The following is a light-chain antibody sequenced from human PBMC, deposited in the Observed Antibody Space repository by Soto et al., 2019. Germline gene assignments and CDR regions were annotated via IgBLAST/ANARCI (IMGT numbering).Light chain of an antibody. CDR3: QQYGSSPPT. CDR1: QSVGSSY. Sequence: EIVLTQSPGTLSLSPGERATLSCRASQSVGSSYLDWYQQKPGQAPRLLLSVASSRAAGIPDRFSGSGSGTDFTLTISILEPEDFAVYYCQQYGSSPPTFGQGTKVEIK. CDR2: VAS. V-gene: IGKV3-20*01. J-gene: IGKJ1*01.